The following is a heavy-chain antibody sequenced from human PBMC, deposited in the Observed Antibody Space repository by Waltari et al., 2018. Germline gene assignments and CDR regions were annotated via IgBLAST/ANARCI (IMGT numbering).Heavy chain of an antibody. CDR2: IYYSGST. CDR3: ARTYGGTTFDY. CDR1: GGSISSSSYY. V-gene: IGHV4-39*01. D-gene: IGHD1-7*01. Sequence: QLQLQESGPGLVKPSETLSLTCTVSGGSISSSSYYWGWIRQPPGKGLEWIGSIYYSGSTYYNPSLKSRVTISVDTSKNQFALKLSSVTAADTAVYYCARTYGGTTFDYWGQGTLVTVSS. J-gene: IGHJ4*02.